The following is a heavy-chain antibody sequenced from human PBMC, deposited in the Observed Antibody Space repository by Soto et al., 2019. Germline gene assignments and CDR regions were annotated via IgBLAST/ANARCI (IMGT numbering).Heavy chain of an antibody. CDR2: TYYRSKWYN. V-gene: IGHV6-1*01. Sequence: PSQTLSLTCAISGDSVSSNSAAWNWIRQSPSRGLEWLGRTYYRSKWYNDYAVSVKSRITINPDTSKNQFSLQLNSVTPEDTAVYYCARDIVVVPAAPYYFDYWDQGTLVTVSS. J-gene: IGHJ4*02. D-gene: IGHD2-2*01. CDR3: ARDIVVVPAAPYYFDY. CDR1: GDSVSSNSAA.